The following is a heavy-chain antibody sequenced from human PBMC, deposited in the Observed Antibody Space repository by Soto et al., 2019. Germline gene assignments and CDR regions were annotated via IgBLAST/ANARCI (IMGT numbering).Heavy chain of an antibody. CDR2: IRVSDGLI. Sequence: ASVKVSCKTSGYTFTGYGISWVRQAPGQGLEWVGWIRVSDGLIKYAERMEGRVTVTIDSSTSTAYMELRSLRPDDTAVYYCARDANYEPDYWGQGTMVTVSS. V-gene: IGHV1-18*01. CDR3: ARDANYEPDY. D-gene: IGHD1-7*01. CDR1: GYTFTGYG. J-gene: IGHJ4*02.